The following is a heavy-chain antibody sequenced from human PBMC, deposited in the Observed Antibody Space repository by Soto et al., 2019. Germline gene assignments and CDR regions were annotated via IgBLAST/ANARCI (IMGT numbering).Heavy chain of an antibody. J-gene: IGHJ4*02. D-gene: IGHD3-10*01. CDR1: GGSISSYY. Sequence: SETLSLTCTVSGGSISSYYWSWIRQPPGKGLEWIGYIYYSGSTNYNPSLKSRVTISVDTSKNQFSLKLSSVTAADTAVYYCARAGRLLWFGLDYWGQGTLVTVSS. V-gene: IGHV4-59*01. CDR2: IYYSGST. CDR3: ARAGRLLWFGLDY.